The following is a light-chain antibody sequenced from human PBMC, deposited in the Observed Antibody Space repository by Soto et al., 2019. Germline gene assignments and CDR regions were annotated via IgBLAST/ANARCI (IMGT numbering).Light chain of an antibody. CDR2: DVT. CDR3: SSYTSSSTPFV. J-gene: IGLJ1*01. Sequence: QSALTQPASVSGSPGQSITISCTGTSSDVGGYNYVSWYQQHPGKAPKLIIYDVTNRPSGVSERFSGSKSGNTASLTISGLQADDGTDYYCSSYTSSSTPFVFGTGTKLTVL. V-gene: IGLV2-14*03. CDR1: SSDVGGYNY.